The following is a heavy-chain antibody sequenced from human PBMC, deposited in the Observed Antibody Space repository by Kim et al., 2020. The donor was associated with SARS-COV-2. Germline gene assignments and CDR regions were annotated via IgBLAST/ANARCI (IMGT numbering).Heavy chain of an antibody. Sequence: KFRGRITISRNTTASTAYMELNSLRSEDTAVYYCARGMTESGDYLSWFDPWGQGTLVTVSS. V-gene: IGHV1-3*01. D-gene: IGHD4-17*01. CDR3: ARGMTESGDYLSWFDP. J-gene: IGHJ5*02.